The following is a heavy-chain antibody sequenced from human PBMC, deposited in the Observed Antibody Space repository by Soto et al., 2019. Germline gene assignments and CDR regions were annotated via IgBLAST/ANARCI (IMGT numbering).Heavy chain of an antibody. CDR3: ARVSWELLRVFDY. D-gene: IGHD1-26*01. V-gene: IGHV4-38-2*01. Sequence: ASETLSLTCAVSGYSISSGYYWGWIRQPPGKGLEWIGGIYHSGSTYYNPSLKSRVTISVDTSKNQFSLKLSSVTAADTAVYYCARVSWELLRVFDYWGQGTLVTVSS. J-gene: IGHJ4*02. CDR1: GYSISSGYY. CDR2: IYHSGST.